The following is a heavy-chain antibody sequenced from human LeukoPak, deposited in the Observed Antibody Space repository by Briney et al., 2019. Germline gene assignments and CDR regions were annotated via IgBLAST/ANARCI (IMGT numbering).Heavy chain of an antibody. D-gene: IGHD6-19*01. CDR3: ARRARAVAGDPPNYYYYYMDV. V-gene: IGHV3-33*01. CDR2: IWYDGSNK. CDR1: GFTFSSYG. Sequence: GGSLRLSCAASGFTFSSYGMHWVRQAPGKGLGWVAVIWYDGSNKYYADSVKGRFTISRDNSKNTLYLQMNSLRAEDTAVYYCARRARAVAGDPPNYYYYYMDVWGKGTTVTVSS. J-gene: IGHJ6*03.